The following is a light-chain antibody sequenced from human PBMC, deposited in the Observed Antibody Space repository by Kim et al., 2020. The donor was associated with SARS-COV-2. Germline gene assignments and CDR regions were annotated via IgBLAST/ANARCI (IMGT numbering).Light chain of an antibody. J-gene: IGKJ2*01. CDR2: LAS. CDR1: ESIGTW. V-gene: IGKV1-5*03. CDR3: QHYSRFPYT. Sequence: SASVGDRVTITCRASESIGTWLAWYQQKPGRAPRLLIYLASTLENGVPSKFSGTGSGTEFSLSITSLQPDDIATYYCQHYSRFPYTFGQGTKLEIK.